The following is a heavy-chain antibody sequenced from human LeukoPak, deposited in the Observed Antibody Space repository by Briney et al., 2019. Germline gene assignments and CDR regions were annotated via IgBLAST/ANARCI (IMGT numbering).Heavy chain of an antibody. J-gene: IGHJ4*02. CDR3: ARGLQSLGYFDY. D-gene: IGHD4-11*01. Sequence: PPETLSLTCAVSGYSISSGYYWGWIRQPPGKGLEWIGSIYHSGSTYYNPSLKSRVTISVDTSKNQFSLKLSSVTAADTAVYYCARGLQSLGYFDYWGQGTLVTVSS. V-gene: IGHV4-38-2*01. CDR2: IYHSGST. CDR1: GYSISSGYY.